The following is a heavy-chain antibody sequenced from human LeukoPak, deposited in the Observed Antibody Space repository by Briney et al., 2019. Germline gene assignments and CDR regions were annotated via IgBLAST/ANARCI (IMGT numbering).Heavy chain of an antibody. CDR2: IYYSGNT. J-gene: IGHJ4*02. CDR3: ARHVISMIRGVLYFDY. V-gene: IGHV4-39*01. CDR1: GGSISSSSYY. Sequence: SETLSLTCTVSGGSISSSSYYWGWIRQPPGKGLEWIGSIYYSGNTYYNPSLKSRVTISVDTSKNQFSLKLSSVTAADTAVYYCARHVISMIRGVLYFDYWGQGTLVTVSS. D-gene: IGHD3-10*01.